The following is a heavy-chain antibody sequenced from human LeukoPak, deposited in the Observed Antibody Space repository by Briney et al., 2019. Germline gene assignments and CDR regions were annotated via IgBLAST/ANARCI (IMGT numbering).Heavy chain of an antibody. D-gene: IGHD2-15*01. CDR1: GFPFSSYW. Sequence: GGSLRLSCVASGFPFSSYWMTWVRQAPGKGLEWVANIKQDGSKKSYVDSVKGRFTISRDNAKNSLYLQMNSLRAEDTAVYYCVVGGSPGYWGQGTLVTVSS. CDR2: IKQDGSKK. CDR3: VVGGSPGY. V-gene: IGHV3-7*01. J-gene: IGHJ4*02.